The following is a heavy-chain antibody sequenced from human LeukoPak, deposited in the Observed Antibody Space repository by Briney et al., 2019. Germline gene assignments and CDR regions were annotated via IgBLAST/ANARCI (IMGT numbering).Heavy chain of an antibody. CDR1: GGSISSYY. CDR2: IYYSGST. Sequence: AETLSLTCTVSGGSISSYYWSWIRQPPGKGLEWSGYIYYSGSTNYNPSLKSRVTISVDASKNQFSLKLSSVTAADTAVYYCARDLGFCSSTSCYPWLDPWGQGTQVTVSS. J-gene: IGHJ5*02. D-gene: IGHD2-2*01. V-gene: IGHV4-59*01. CDR3: ARDLGFCSSTSCYPWLDP.